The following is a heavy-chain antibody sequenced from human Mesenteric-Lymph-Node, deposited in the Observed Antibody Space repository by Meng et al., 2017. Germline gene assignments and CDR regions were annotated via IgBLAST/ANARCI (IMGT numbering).Heavy chain of an antibody. V-gene: IGHV3-7*01. Sequence: GGSLRLSCAGSGFTVSSNEMSWVRQAPGKGLEWVANIKQDGSDKYYVDSVKGRFTISRDNAKNSLYLQMNSLRAEDTAVYYCARRVSDYYDSSGYYYGDYFDYWGQGTLVTVSS. CDR1: GFTVSSNE. CDR2: IKQDGSDK. J-gene: IGHJ4*02. CDR3: ARRVSDYYDSSGYYYGDYFDY. D-gene: IGHD3-22*01.